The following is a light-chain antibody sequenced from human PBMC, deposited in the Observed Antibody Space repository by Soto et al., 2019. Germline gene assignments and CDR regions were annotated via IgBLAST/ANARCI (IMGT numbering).Light chain of an antibody. Sequence: QSVLTQPPSVSGAPGQRVTISCTGSSSNIGAGYDVHWYQQLPGTVPKLLIYGNSNRPSGVPDRFSGSKSGTSASLAITGLQDEDEADYYCHSYDSSLSGSVFGGGTKLTVL. CDR3: HSYDSSLSGSV. J-gene: IGLJ3*02. CDR2: GNS. CDR1: SSNIGAGYD. V-gene: IGLV1-40*01.